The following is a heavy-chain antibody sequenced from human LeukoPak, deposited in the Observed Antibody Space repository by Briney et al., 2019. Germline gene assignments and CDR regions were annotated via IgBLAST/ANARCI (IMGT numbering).Heavy chain of an antibody. D-gene: IGHD3-9*01. CDR1: GGSISTSNYY. Sequence: SETLSLTCTVSGGSISTSNYYWGWIRQPPGKGLEWIGNIFYSGSTYYSPSLKSRVTISLDTSRNQFSLKLSSVTAADTAVYYCARKYDILTDNDNWFDPWGQGTLVTVSS. CDR2: IFYSGST. V-gene: IGHV4-39*07. CDR3: ARKYDILTDNDNWFDP. J-gene: IGHJ5*02.